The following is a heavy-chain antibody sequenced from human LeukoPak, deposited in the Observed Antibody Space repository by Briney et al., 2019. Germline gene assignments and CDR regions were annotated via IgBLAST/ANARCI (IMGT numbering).Heavy chain of an antibody. CDR1: GYTFTSYG. CDR2: ISAYNGNT. V-gene: IGHV1-18*01. CDR3: AIHDEVGLDY. Sequence: GASVKVSCKASGYTFTSYGISWVRQAPGQGLEWMGWISAYNGNTNYAQKLQGRVTITADESTSTAYMELSSLRSEDTAVYYCAIHDEVGLDYWGQGTLVTVSS. J-gene: IGHJ4*02. D-gene: IGHD1-1*01.